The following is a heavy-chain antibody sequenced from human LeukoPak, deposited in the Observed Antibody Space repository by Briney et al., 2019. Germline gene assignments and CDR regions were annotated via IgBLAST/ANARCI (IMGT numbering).Heavy chain of an antibody. V-gene: IGHV4-34*01. CDR1: GGSITDCF. Sequence: SETLSLTCALSGGSITDCFYNWVRQPPGKGLEWIGEINHSGSSTYNPSLKSRVIISVDTSKNQFSLKLSLVTAADTAVYDRARVGDLFGAHRVRGLPPDYYYMDVWGKGTTVTVSS. CDR3: ARVGDLFGAHRVRGLPPDYYYMDV. J-gene: IGHJ6*03. D-gene: IGHD3-10*01. CDR2: INHSGSS.